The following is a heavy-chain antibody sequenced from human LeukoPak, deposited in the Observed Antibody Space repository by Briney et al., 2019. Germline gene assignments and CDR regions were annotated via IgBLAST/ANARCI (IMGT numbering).Heavy chain of an antibody. Sequence: SETLSLTCTVSGASTSAYYWSWIRQPPGKGLEWIGYSYSGGNANYSPSLKSRVTISIDTSENQFSLRLTSVTAADTAIYFCAHSKRGGGYYINAFAVWGQGALVTISS. V-gene: IGHV4-59*01. CDR2: SYSGGNA. J-gene: IGHJ3*01. D-gene: IGHD1-26*01. CDR3: AHSKRGGGYYINAFAV. CDR1: GASTSAYY.